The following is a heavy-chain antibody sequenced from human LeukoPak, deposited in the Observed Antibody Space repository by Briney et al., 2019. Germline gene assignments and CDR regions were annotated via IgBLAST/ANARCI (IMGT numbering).Heavy chain of an antibody. D-gene: IGHD3-22*01. Sequence: KPSETLSLTCTVSGGSISSYYWSWIRQPPGKGLEWIGYIYYSGSTNYNPSLKSRVTISVDTSKNQFSLKLSSVTAADTAVYYCARGPLHYYDSSGYSNWFDPWGQGTLVTVPS. CDR1: GGSISSYY. V-gene: IGHV4-59*01. CDR2: IYYSGST. CDR3: ARGPLHYYDSSGYSNWFDP. J-gene: IGHJ5*02.